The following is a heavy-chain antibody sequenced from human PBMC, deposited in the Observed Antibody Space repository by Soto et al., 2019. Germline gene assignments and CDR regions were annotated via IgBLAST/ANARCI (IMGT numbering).Heavy chain of an antibody. CDR1: GFTFSTYG. CDR3: ARGSKESYPGSRIFDF. D-gene: IGHD3-10*01. V-gene: IGHV3-33*01. CDR2: IWYHGNTY. Sequence: VGSLRLSFTTSGFTFSTYGMHWVCQAPGKGLEWVATIWYHGNTYYYKDSVRVRFTISRDNSKNTLYLQMSNLRAEDSAVYYCARGSKESYPGSRIFDFWARGTLVTVSS. J-gene: IGHJ4*02.